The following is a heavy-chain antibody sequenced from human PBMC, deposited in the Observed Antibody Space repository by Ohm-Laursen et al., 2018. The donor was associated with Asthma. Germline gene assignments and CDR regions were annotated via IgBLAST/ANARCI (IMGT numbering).Heavy chain of an antibody. J-gene: IGHJ1*01. Sequence: SLRLSCTASGYTFSRYSIHWVRQVPGKGLEWVASIGILSIFIYYADSVRGRFTTSRDNARDSVYLQMNSLRAEDTALYYCARIGPEWELPGREYSLHHWGEGTLVTVSS. V-gene: IGHV3-21*01. CDR1: GYTFSRYS. CDR2: IGILSIFI. D-gene: IGHD1-26*01. CDR3: ARIGPEWELPGREYSLHH.